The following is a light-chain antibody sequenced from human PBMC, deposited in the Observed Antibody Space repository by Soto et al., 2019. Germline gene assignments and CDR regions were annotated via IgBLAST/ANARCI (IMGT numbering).Light chain of an antibody. CDR1: KLGDKF. Sequence: SYELTQTPSVSVSPGQTASITCSGEKLGDKFAWWYQQKPGQSPVLVISQDNKRPSGIPERFSGSNSGNTATLTISGTQAMDEADYYCQAWDSNTNYVFGSGTKVTVL. J-gene: IGLJ1*01. CDR2: QDN. V-gene: IGLV3-1*01. CDR3: QAWDSNTNYV.